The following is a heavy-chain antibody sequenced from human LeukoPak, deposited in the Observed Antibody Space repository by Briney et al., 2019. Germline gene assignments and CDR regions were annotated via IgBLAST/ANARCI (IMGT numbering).Heavy chain of an antibody. CDR2: ISDSGGST. J-gene: IGHJ4*02. Sequence: GGSLRLSCAASGFTFSSYAMNWVRQAPGKGLEWVSAISDSGGSTYYADSVKGRFTISRDNSKNTLYLQMNSLRAEDTAVYYCARGGYYDSSAGAYWGRGALVTVSS. V-gene: IGHV3-23*01. CDR3: ARGGYYDSSAGAY. CDR1: GFTFSSYA. D-gene: IGHD3-22*01.